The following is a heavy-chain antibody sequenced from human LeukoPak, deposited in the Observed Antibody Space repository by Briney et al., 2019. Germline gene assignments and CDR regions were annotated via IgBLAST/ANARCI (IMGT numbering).Heavy chain of an antibody. D-gene: IGHD2-15*01. V-gene: IGHV4-34*01. CDR1: GGSFCGYY. Sequence: PSETLSLTCAVYGGSFCGYYWSWLRQPPGKGLEWIREINHSGSTNYNPSLKSRVTISVDTSTSQFSLKLSSVTAADTAVYYCARVSRVVARFAQGGNAFDIWGQGTMVTVSS. CDR3: ARVSRVVARFAQGGNAFDI. J-gene: IGHJ3*02. CDR2: INHSGST.